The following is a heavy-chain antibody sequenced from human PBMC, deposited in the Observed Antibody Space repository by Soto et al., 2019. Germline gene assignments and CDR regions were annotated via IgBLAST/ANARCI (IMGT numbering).Heavy chain of an antibody. CDR2: IIPIFGTA. CDR1: GGTFSSYA. V-gene: IGHV1-69*13. CDR3: ARAYHLRNPEYFQH. Sequence: AASVKVSCKASGGTFSSYAISWVRQAPGQGLEWMGGIIPIFGTANYAQKFQGRVTITADESTSTAYMELSSLRSEDTAVYYCARAYHLRNPEYFQHWGQGTLVTVSS. J-gene: IGHJ1*01. D-gene: IGHD2-2*01.